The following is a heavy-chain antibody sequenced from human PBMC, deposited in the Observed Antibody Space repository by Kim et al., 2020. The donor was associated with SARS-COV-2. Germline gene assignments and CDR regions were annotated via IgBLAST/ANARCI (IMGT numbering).Heavy chain of an antibody. Sequence: SETLSLTCTVSGGSISSYSWSWIRQPPGKGLEWIGYIYNSGSTNYNPSLKSRVTISVHTSKNQFSLRLSSVTAADTAVYYCARVALGYCTSTSCHKGFDPWGQGTLVTVSS. CDR2: IYNSGST. J-gene: IGHJ5*02. CDR1: GGSISSYS. D-gene: IGHD2-2*01. V-gene: IGHV4-59*01. CDR3: ARVALGYCTSTSCHKGFDP.